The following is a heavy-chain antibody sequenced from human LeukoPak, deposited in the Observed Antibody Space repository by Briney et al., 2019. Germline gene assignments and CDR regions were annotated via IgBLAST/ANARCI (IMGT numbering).Heavy chain of an antibody. Sequence: SETLSLTCTVSGGSISSYYWSWIRQPPGKGLEWIGYIYYSGSTNYNPSLKSRVTISVDTSKNQFSLKLSSVTAADTAVYYCARDLGSSSWSRADWFDPWGQGTLVTVSS. J-gene: IGHJ5*02. V-gene: IGHV4-59*01. CDR3: ARDLGSSSWSRADWFDP. CDR2: IYYSGST. CDR1: GGSISSYY. D-gene: IGHD6-13*01.